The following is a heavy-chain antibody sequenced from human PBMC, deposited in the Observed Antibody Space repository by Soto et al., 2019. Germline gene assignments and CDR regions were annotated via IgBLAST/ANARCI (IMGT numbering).Heavy chain of an antibody. Sequence: PWGSVRLSCAASGFTVNSNYMSWVRQAPGKGLEWVSVIYSGGTLFYAESVKGRFTISRDDSKNTVYLQINSLRAEETAVYYCARGNLEGREFWGQGTLVTVSA. CDR1: GFTVNSNY. J-gene: IGHJ4*02. V-gene: IGHV3-53*01. CDR3: ARGNLEGREF. D-gene: IGHD1-1*01. CDR2: IYSGGTL.